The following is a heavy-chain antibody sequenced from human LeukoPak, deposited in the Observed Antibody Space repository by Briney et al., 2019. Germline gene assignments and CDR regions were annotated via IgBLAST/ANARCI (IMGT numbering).Heavy chain of an antibody. Sequence: ASVKVSCKASGYTFTSHDINWVRQATGQGLEWMGWMSPNSGDTGYARKFQGRVTMTSDSSISTAYMELSSLRSEDTAIYYCVRTPPNWGFDYWGQGTLVTVSS. CDR3: VRTPPNWGFDY. CDR2: MSPNSGDT. D-gene: IGHD7-27*01. J-gene: IGHJ4*02. CDR1: GYTFTSHD. V-gene: IGHV1-8*01.